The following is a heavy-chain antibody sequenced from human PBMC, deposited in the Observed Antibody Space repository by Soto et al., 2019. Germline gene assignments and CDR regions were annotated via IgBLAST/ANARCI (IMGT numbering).Heavy chain of an antibody. J-gene: IGHJ3*02. CDR1: GFTVSSNY. CDR3: ARERIAAGGTHVAFDI. D-gene: IGHD6-13*01. Sequence: GGSLRLSCAASGFTVSSNYTTWVRQAPGKGLEWVSLLYSGGNTYYADSVKGRFTISRDNSKSTLYLQMNSLRAEDTAVYYCARERIAAGGTHVAFDIWGQGTMVTVSS. V-gene: IGHV3-53*01. CDR2: LYSGGNT.